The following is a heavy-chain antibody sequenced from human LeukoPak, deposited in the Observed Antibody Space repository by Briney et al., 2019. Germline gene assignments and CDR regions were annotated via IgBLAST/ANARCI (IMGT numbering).Heavy chain of an antibody. CDR1: GGSISSYY. J-gene: IGHJ3*02. V-gene: IGHV4-59*12. D-gene: IGHD3-22*01. CDR2: IYYSGST. Sequence: PSETLSLTCTVSGGSISSYYWSWIRQPPGKGLEWIGSIYYSGSTYYNPSLKSRVTISVDTSKNQFSLKLSSVTAADTAVYYCARAAPYYYDSSEHAFDIWGQGTMVTVSS. CDR3: ARAAPYYYDSSEHAFDI.